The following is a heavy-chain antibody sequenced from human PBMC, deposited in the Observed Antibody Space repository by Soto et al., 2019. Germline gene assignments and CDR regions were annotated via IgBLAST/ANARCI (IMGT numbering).Heavy chain of an antibody. Sequence: EVQLLESGGGLVQPGGSLRLSCAASGFTFSSYAMSWVRQAPGKGLEWVSAISGSGGSTYYADSVKGRFTISRDNSKNTLYLQMNSLIAEDTAVYYCAREVATIRGVIISYGMDVWGQGTTVTVSS. CDR1: GFTFSSYA. J-gene: IGHJ6*02. D-gene: IGHD3-10*01. V-gene: IGHV3-23*01. CDR2: ISGSGGST. CDR3: AREVATIRGVIISYGMDV.